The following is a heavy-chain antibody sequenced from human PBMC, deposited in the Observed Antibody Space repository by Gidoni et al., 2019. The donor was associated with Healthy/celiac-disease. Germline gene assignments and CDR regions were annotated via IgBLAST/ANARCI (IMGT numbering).Heavy chain of an antibody. J-gene: IGHJ4*02. CDR1: GGSISSSSYY. Sequence: QLQLQESGPGLVKPSETLSLTCTVSGGSISSSSYYWGWIRQPPGKGREWIGSIYYSGSTYYNPSLKSRVTISVDTSKNQFSLKLSSVTAADTAVYYCARLPLGSSGWYAFDYWGQGTLVTVSS. CDR3: ARLPLGSSGWYAFDY. V-gene: IGHV4-39*07. CDR2: IYYSGST. D-gene: IGHD6-19*01.